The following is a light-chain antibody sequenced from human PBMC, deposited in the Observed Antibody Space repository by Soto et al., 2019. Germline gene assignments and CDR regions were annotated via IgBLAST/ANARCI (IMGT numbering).Light chain of an antibody. CDR3: EQYGSSLTWT. V-gene: IGKV3-20*01. J-gene: IGKJ1*01. CDR1: QSVSSSY. CDR2: SAS. Sequence: EIVLTQSQGTLYLSPGERAILSCRASQSVSSSYLAWYQQKPGQAPRLLIYSASSRATGIPDRFSGSGSGTDFSLTISRLEPEDFAVYYCEQYGSSLTWTFGQGTKVEIK.